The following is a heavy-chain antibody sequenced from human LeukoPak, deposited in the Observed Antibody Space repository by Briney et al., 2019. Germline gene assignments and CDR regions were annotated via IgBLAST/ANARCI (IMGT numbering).Heavy chain of an antibody. Sequence: GGSLRLSCAASGFTFSSYSLNWVRQAPGKGLEWVSSISSSSSYIYYADSVKGRFTISRDNAKNSLYLQMNSLRAEDTAVYYCARGQGGSSASYFDYWGQGTLVTVSS. CDR2: ISSSSSYI. CDR3: ARGQGGSSASYFDY. D-gene: IGHD1-26*01. CDR1: GFTFSSYS. J-gene: IGHJ4*02. V-gene: IGHV3-21*01.